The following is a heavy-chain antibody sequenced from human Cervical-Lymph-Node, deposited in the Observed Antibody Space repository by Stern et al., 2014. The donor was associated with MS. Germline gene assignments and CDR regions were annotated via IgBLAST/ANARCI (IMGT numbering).Heavy chain of an antibody. D-gene: IGHD2-21*02. Sequence: QLVQFGAEVKKPGASVKVSCKASGYTFTSYAMHWVRQAPGQRLEWMGWINAGNGNTKYSQKFQGRVTITRDTSASTAYMELSSLRSEDTAVYYCARERAPIVVVTAITYNWFDPWGQGTLVTVSS. CDR3: ARERAPIVVVTAITYNWFDP. V-gene: IGHV1-3*01. CDR1: GYTFTSYA. CDR2: INAGNGNT. J-gene: IGHJ5*02.